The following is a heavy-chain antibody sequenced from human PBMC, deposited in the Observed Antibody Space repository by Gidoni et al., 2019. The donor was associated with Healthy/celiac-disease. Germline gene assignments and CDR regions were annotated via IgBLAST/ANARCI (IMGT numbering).Heavy chain of an antibody. CDR3: GRGGGGGYVILTGWRTTYYFDY. V-gene: IGHV4-34*01. J-gene: IGHJ4*02. CDR2: INHSGST. Sequence: QVQLQQWGAGLLKPSETLSLTCAVYGGSFSGYYWSWIRQPPGKGREWIGEINHSGSTNSNPSLKGQATISVDPPKTHSSLKLGSVTAADTAVNYLGRGGGGGYVILTGWRTTYYFDYWGQGTLVTVSS. D-gene: IGHD3-9*01. CDR1: GGSFSGYY.